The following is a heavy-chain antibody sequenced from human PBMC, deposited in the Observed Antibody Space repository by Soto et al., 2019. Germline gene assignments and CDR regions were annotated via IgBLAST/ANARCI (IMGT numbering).Heavy chain of an antibody. CDR1: GYTFTSYG. CDR2: ISAYNGNT. CDR3: ARGGGLALAGRMNYYYYMDV. Sequence: ASVRVSCKASGYTFTSYGISWVRQAPGQGLEWMGWISAYNGNTNYAQKLQGRVTMTTDTSTSTAYMELRSLRSDDTAVYYCARGGGLALAGRMNYYYYMDVWSKGTTVTVSS. J-gene: IGHJ6*03. D-gene: IGHD6-19*01. V-gene: IGHV1-18*01.